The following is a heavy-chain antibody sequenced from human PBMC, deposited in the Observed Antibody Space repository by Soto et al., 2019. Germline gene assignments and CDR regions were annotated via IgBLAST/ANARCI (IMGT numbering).Heavy chain of an antibody. Sequence: VPLVESGGGSVRPGGSLRLSFAAPGFPFTGYWMHWVRQVPGKGPVWVARVDSAGSGTSYADSVKGRFTISRDNAKNTVSLQMDSLRVEDTAVYYCATVFEHWGQGIPVTVSS. V-gene: IGHV3-74*01. CDR3: ATVFEH. CDR2: VDSAGSGT. J-gene: IGHJ4*02. CDR1: GFPFTGYW.